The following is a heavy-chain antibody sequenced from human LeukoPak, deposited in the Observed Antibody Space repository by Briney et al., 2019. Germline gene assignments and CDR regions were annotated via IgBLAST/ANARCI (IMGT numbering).Heavy chain of an antibody. Sequence: SKTLSLTCTVSGGSISSYYWSWIRQPPGKGLEWIGYIFYSGTTDYNPSLKSRVTISVDTSKNQFSLKLSSVTAADTAVYYCARESRYYGMDVWGQGTTVTVSS. J-gene: IGHJ6*02. CDR2: IFYSGTT. V-gene: IGHV4-59*01. CDR3: ARESRYYGMDV. CDR1: GGSISSYY.